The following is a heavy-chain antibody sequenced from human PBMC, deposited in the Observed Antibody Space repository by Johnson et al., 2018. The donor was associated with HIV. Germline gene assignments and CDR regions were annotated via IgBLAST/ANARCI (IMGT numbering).Heavy chain of an antibody. CDR1: GFTFDDYA. CDR2: INSDGSST. V-gene: IGHV3-74*01. CDR3: AKEIGVAVADGAFDI. J-gene: IGHJ3*02. Sequence: VQLVESGGGVVQPGRSLRLSCAASGFTFDDYAMHWVRQAPGKGLVWVSRINSDGSSTRNADSVKGRFTISRDNAKNTLYLQMNSLRAEDTAVYYCAKEIGVAVADGAFDIWGQGTMVTVSS. D-gene: IGHD6-19*01.